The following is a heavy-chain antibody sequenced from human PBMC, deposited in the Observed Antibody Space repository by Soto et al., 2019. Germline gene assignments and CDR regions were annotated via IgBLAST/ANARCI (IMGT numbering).Heavy chain of an antibody. CDR3: ARGIGGGGIAAAGKVDDGYYGMDV. Sequence: SVTLSLTCAINSWPFHGYYWSRIQQPPGRGPDWIGEINHGGSTNYNPSLKSRVTISVDTSKNQFSLKLSSVTAADTAVYYCARGIGGGGIAAAGKVDDGYYGMDVWGQGTTVT. CDR1: SWPFHGYY. V-gene: IGHV4-34*01. D-gene: IGHD6-13*01. CDR2: INHGGST. J-gene: IGHJ6*02.